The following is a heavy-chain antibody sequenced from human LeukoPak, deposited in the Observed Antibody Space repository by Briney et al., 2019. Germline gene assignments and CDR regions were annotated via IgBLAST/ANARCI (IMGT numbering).Heavy chain of an antibody. CDR1: GYNFKGYY. CDR3: AKDGPSPIVGASSDN. D-gene: IGHD1-26*01. CDR2: INPNSGVT. J-gene: IGHJ4*02. V-gene: IGHV1-2*02. Sequence: ASVKVSCKASGYNFKGYYMNWVRQAPGQGLEWMGWINPNSGVTKYAERFQGRVTMTKETSISTVHMEMSSLGVDDTAVYYCAKDGPSPIVGASSDNWGQGTLVTVSS.